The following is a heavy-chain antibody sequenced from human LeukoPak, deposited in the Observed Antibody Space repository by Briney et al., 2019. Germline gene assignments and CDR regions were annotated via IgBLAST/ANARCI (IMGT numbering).Heavy chain of an antibody. CDR2: IIPILGIA. CDR3: AREGNSGVSTAGYFDY. Sequence: SVKVSCKASGGTFSSYAISWVRQAPGQGLEWMGRIIPILGIANYAQKFQGRVTITADKSTSTAYMELSSLRSEDTAVYYRAREGNSGVSTAGYFDYWGQGTLVTVSS. D-gene: IGHD6-13*01. CDR1: GGTFSSYA. J-gene: IGHJ4*02. V-gene: IGHV1-69*04.